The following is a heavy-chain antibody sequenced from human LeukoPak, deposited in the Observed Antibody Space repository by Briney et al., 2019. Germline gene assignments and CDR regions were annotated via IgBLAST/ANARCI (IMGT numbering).Heavy chain of an antibody. CDR1: GGSISSYY. CDR3: ARLGDSSGYYLDY. D-gene: IGHD3-22*01. V-gene: IGHV4-59*01. CDR2: IYYSGST. J-gene: IGHJ4*02. Sequence: SETLSLTCTVSGGSISSYYWSWIRQPPGRGLEWIGYIYYSGSTNYNPSLKSRVTISVDTSKNQFSLKLSSVTAADTAVYYCARLGDSSGYYLDYWGQGTLVTVSS.